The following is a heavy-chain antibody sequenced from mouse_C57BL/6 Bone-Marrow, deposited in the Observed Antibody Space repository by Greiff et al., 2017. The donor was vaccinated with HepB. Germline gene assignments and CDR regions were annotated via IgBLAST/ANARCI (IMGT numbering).Heavy chain of an antibody. J-gene: IGHJ4*01. Sequence: EVHLVESGGGLVQPKGSLKLSCAASGFSFNTYAMNWVRQAPGKGLEWVARIRSKSNNYATYYADSVKDRFTISRDDSESMLYLQMNNLKTEDTAMYYCVRHLYDGYSHYAMDYWGQGTSVTVSS. CDR2: IRSKSNNYAT. CDR1: GFSFNTYA. D-gene: IGHD2-3*01. V-gene: IGHV10-1*01. CDR3: VRHLYDGYSHYAMDY.